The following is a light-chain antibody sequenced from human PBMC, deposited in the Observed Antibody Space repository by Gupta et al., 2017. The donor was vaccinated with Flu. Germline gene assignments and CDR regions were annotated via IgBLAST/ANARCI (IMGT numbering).Light chain of an antibody. V-gene: IGLV2-8*01. CDR2: EVS. Sequence: SVPIYCTGPSSDVGGYNDVSWYKQHQGKEPILSMYEVSQRHSGVPDRGSGAKSGTTASLNVSGLQAEDESYSDCSSYAGSNNWVFGGGTKLTVL. CDR3: SSYAGSNNWV. J-gene: IGLJ2*01. CDR1: SSDVGGYND.